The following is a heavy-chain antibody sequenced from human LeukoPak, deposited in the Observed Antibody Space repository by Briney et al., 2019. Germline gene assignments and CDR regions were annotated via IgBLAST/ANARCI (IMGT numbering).Heavy chain of an antibody. D-gene: IGHD3-3*01. CDR3: ALEDFWSGYSLDY. J-gene: IGHJ4*02. Sequence: GTSVKVSCKASGFTFTNSAMQWVRQARGQGLEWMGWISAYNGNTNYAEKLQGRVTMTTDTSTSTAYMELRSLRSDDTAVYYCALEDFWSGYSLDYWGQGTLVTVSS. CDR2: ISAYNGNT. V-gene: IGHV1-18*01. CDR1: GFTFTNSA.